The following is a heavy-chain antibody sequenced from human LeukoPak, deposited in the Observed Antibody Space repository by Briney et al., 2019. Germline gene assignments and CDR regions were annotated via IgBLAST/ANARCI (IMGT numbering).Heavy chain of an antibody. D-gene: IGHD3-10*01. CDR2: ISWNSGSI. Sequence: GGSLRLSCAPSGFTFDDYAMHWVRPAPAKGLAWVSGISWNSGSIVYADSVRGRFTISRDNAKNSLYLQMHSLRAEDTALYYCAKDPYGSGNSNWFDPWGQGTLVTVSA. CDR3: AKDPYGSGNSNWFDP. J-gene: IGHJ5*02. CDR1: GFTFDDYA. V-gene: IGHV3-9*01.